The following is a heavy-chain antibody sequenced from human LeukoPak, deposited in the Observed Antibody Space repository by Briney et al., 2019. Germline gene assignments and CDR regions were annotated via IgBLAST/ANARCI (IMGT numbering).Heavy chain of an antibody. J-gene: IGHJ4*02. D-gene: IGHD6-19*01. V-gene: IGHV4-59*01. CDR3: GAESERWLVRS. Sequence: SETLSLTCTVSGGSISSYYWSWIRQPPGRGLEWIGYIYNSGSTNYNPSLKSRVIISIDTSKNQFSLKLSSVTAADTAIYYCGAESERWLVRSWGQGTLVTVSS. CDR1: GGSISSYY. CDR2: IYNSGST.